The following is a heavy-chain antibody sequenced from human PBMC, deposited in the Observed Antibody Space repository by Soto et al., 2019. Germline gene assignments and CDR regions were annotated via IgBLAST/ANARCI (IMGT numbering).Heavy chain of an antibody. Sequence: SVTLSLTCGVYVGPLIDYSWNWIRQSPGKGLEWIGQLKNSGSAYYNPSLRSRVTISADTSKNQFSLKLTSVTTADTAVYFCARSFCTDTSCSIFDSWGLGTLVPVSS. CDR1: VGPLIDYS. CDR3: ARSFCTDTSCSIFDS. V-gene: IGHV4-34*01. D-gene: IGHD2-2*01. CDR2: LKNSGSA. J-gene: IGHJ4*01.